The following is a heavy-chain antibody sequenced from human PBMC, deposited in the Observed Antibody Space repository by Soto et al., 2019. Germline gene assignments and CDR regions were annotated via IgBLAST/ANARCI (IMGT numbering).Heavy chain of an antibody. CDR2: IIPIFGTA. CDR1: GGTLSRYA. J-gene: IGHJ6*02. CDR3: ARGDYRLTAGTYYYYGMDV. D-gene: IGHD4-4*01. V-gene: IGHV1-69*13. Sequence: SVKVSCKASGGTLSRYAISWVRQAPGQGLEWMGGIIPIFGTANYAQKFQGRVTITADESTSTAYMELSRLRSEDTAVYYCARGDYRLTAGTYYYYGMDVWGQGTTVTVSS.